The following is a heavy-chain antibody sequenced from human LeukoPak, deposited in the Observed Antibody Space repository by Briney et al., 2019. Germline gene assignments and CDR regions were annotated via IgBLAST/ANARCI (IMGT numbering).Heavy chain of an antibody. J-gene: IGHJ4*02. CDR1: GFTFSNYA. CDR3: VKLLDEMRVLLPYFDY. D-gene: IGHD3/OR15-3a*01. CDR2: ISPSGGST. Sequence: PGGSLRLSCSASGFTFSNYAIHWVRQAPGKGLEFVSAISPSGGSTFYAVSAKGRFTISRDNTKNMLYLQMSSLRPEDTAVYYCVKLLDEMRVLLPYFDYWGQGTLVTVSS. V-gene: IGHV3-64D*06.